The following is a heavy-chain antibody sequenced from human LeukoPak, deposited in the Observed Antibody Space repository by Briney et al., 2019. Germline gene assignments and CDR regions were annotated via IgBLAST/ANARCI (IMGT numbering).Heavy chain of an antibody. D-gene: IGHD6-19*01. Sequence: PGGSLRLSCAASGFTFSSSAMSWVRQAPGKGLEWVSGISASASGTYYADSVKGRFTISRDNSKNTLYLQMNSLRAEDTAVYYCAKFSSGAVAGTWPYLNWGQGTLVTVSS. CDR1: GFTFSSSA. J-gene: IGHJ4*02. V-gene: IGHV3-23*01. CDR2: ISASASGT. CDR3: AKFSSGAVAGTWPYLN.